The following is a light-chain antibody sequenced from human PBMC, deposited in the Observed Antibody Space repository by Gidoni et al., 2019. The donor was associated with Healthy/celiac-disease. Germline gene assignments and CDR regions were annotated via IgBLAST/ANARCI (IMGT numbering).Light chain of an antibody. CDR2: DAS. CDR3: QQRSNWPPLT. CDR1: QSVSSY. J-gene: IGKJ4*01. V-gene: IGKV3-11*01. Sequence: EIVLTHSPATLSLSPGERATLSCRASQSVSSYLAWYQQKPGQAPRRLIYDASNRATCIPARFSGSGSGTDFTLTISSLEPEDFAVYYCQQRSNWPPLTFGGXTKVEIK.